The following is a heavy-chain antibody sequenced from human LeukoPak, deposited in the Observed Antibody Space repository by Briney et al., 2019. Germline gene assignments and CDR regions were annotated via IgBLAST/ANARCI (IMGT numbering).Heavy chain of an antibody. Sequence: GGSLRLSCAGSGFSFSSYGMHWVRQAPGKGLEGMAFIRSDGSNKYYADSVKGRFTISRDNSKNTLYLQMNSLRAEDTAVYYCAKDVRNHVDYWGQGTLVTVSS. CDR1: GFSFSSYG. CDR3: AKDVRNHVDY. V-gene: IGHV3-30*02. CDR2: IRSDGSNK. J-gene: IGHJ4*02. D-gene: IGHD3-10*02.